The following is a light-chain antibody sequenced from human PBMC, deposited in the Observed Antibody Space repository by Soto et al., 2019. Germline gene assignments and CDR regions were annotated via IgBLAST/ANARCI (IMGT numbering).Light chain of an antibody. CDR3: QNYKSAPWA. CDR1: QDISNY. J-gene: IGKJ1*01. Sequence: DIQMTQSPSSLSASVGDRVTITCRASQDISNYVAWYQQKPGKVPKLLIYAESTLQSGVPSRFGGRGSGTDFTLTISSLQSEDVATYYCQNYKSAPWAFGQGTKVELK. V-gene: IGKV1-27*01. CDR2: AES.